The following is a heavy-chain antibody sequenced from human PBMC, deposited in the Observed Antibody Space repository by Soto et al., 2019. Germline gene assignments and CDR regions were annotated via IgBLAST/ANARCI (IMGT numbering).Heavy chain of an antibody. CDR1: GYSFTSYW. CDR3: ARRAGNYYYDSSGYYSVYWFDP. V-gene: IGHV5-51*01. J-gene: IGHJ5*02. Sequence: GESLKISCKGSGYSFTSYWIGWVRQMPGKGLEWMGIIYPGDSDTRYSPSFQGQVTISADKSISTAYLQWSSLKASDTAMYYCARRAGNYYYDSSGYYSVYWFDPWGQGTLVTVSS. CDR2: IYPGDSDT. D-gene: IGHD3-22*01.